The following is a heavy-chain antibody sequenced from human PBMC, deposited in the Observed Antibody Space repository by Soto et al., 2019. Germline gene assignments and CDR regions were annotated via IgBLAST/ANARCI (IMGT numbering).Heavy chain of an antibody. CDR3: ERARDGNNPHDY. J-gene: IGHJ4*01. CDR2: ITWDGGSS. D-gene: IGHD1-1*01. V-gene: IGHV3-43*01. Sequence: EVQLVESGGVVVQPGESLRVSCAASGFTFDDYTMHWVRQVPGKGLEWVSLITWDGGSSFYADSVRGRFTISRDSSKTSVCQQMDSLRTEDTDLYHCERARDGNNPHDYWGHGTLVTVAS. CDR1: GFTFDDYT.